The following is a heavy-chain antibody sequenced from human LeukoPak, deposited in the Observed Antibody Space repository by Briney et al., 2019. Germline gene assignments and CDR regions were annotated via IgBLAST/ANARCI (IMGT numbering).Heavy chain of an antibody. V-gene: IGHV3-21*01. CDR3: ARAISDYDASDI. Sequence: GGSLRLSCAASGFTFSSYSMNWVRQAPGNGLEWVSSIISSSNFIYYADSVKGRFTISRDNAKNSLYLQMNSLRAEDTAVYYCARAISDYDASDIWGQGTMVTVSS. D-gene: IGHD4-17*01. CDR2: IISSSNFI. CDR1: GFTFSSYS. J-gene: IGHJ3*02.